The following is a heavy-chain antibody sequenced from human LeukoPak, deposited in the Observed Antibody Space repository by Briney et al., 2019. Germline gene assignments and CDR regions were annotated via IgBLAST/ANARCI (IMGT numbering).Heavy chain of an antibody. CDR1: GGTFSSYA. J-gene: IGHJ3*02. CDR3: ARDLVVAAMGGDAFDI. V-gene: IGHV1-69*05. Sequence: ASVKVSCKASGGTFSSYAISWVRQAPGQGLEWMGRIIPIFDTANYAQKFQGRVTITTDESTSTAYMELSSLRSEDTAVYYCARDLVVAAMGGDAFDIWGQGTMVTVSS. CDR2: IIPIFDTA. D-gene: IGHD2-15*01.